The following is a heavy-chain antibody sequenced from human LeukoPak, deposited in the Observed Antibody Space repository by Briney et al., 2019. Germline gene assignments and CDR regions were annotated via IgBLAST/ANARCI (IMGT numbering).Heavy chain of an antibody. V-gene: IGHV3-20*04. Sequence: PGGSLRLSCAASGFTFDDYGMSWVRQAPGKGLEWVSGINWNGDNTNYADSLKGRFTISRDNAKNSLYLQMNSLRAEDTALYYCARGSTHYDVLTGYHYYFDYWGQGTLATVSS. D-gene: IGHD3-9*01. CDR2: INWNGDNT. J-gene: IGHJ4*02. CDR1: GFTFDDYG. CDR3: ARGSTHYDVLTGYHYYFDY.